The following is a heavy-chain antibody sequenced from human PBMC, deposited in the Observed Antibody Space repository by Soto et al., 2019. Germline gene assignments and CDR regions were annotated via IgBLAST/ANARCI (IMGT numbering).Heavy chain of an antibody. Sequence: GGSLRLSCAASGFTFSSYAMSWVRQAPGKGLEWVSAISGSGGSTYYADSVKGRFTISRDSSKNTLYLQMNSLRAEDTAVYYCAKGSPSIAAAGSAVDYWGQGTLVTVSS. D-gene: IGHD6-13*01. CDR2: ISGSGGST. CDR1: GFTFSSYA. J-gene: IGHJ4*02. CDR3: AKGSPSIAAAGSAVDY. V-gene: IGHV3-23*01.